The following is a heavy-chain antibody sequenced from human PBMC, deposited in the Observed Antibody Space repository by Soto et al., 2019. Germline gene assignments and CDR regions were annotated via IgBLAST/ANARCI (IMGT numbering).Heavy chain of an antibody. J-gene: IGHJ6*02. CDR2: INANGGST. CDR1: GYTFISFY. CDR3: ARDLGPLRHYYYGMDV. Sequence: GASVKVSCKASGYTFISFYLHWVRQAPGQGLEWIGVINANGGSTSYAQKFQGRVTMTTDTSTSTAYMELRSLRSDDTAVYYCARDLGPLRHYYYGMDVWGQGTTVTVSS. D-gene: IGHD3-16*02. V-gene: IGHV1-46*01.